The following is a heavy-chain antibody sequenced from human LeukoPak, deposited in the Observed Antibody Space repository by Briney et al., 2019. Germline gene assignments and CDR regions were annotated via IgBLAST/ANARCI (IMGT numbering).Heavy chain of an antibody. CDR2: IYYSGST. J-gene: IGHJ5*02. V-gene: IGHV4-28*06. CDR1: GYSISSSNW. D-gene: IGHD6-19*01. Sequence: SETLSLTCAVSGYSISSSNWWGWIRQPPGKGLEWIGYIYYSGSTNYNPSLKSRVTMSVDTSKNQFSLKLSSVTALDTAVYYCARARREYIAVAGVGWFDPWGQGTLVTVSS. CDR3: ARARREYIAVAGVGWFDP.